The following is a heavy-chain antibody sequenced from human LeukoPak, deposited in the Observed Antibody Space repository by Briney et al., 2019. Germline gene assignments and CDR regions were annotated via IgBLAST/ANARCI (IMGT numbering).Heavy chain of an antibody. CDR2: IIPIFGTA. V-gene: IGHV1-69*06. Sequence: SVKVSCKASGGTFSSYAISWVRQAPGQGLEWVGGIIPIFGTANYAQKFQGRVTITADKSTSTAYMELSSLRSEDTAVYYCARDLRRIAAAGRRENWFDPWGQGTLVTVSS. D-gene: IGHD6-13*01. CDR1: GGTFSSYA. CDR3: ARDLRRIAAAGRRENWFDP. J-gene: IGHJ5*02.